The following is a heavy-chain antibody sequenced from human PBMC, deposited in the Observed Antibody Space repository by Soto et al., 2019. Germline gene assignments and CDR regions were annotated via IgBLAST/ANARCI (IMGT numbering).Heavy chain of an antibody. J-gene: IGHJ6*02. Sequence: ASVKVSCKASGYTFTTYGVNWVRQAPGQGLEWMGWISPYNDNTNYARKFQGRVTLTTDTSANTAYMELRSLTFDDTAIYYCAKDKRPTFYYNGMDVWGQGTTVTAP. CDR2: ISPYNDNT. V-gene: IGHV1-18*04. CDR1: GYTFTTYG. CDR3: AKDKRPTFYYNGMDV.